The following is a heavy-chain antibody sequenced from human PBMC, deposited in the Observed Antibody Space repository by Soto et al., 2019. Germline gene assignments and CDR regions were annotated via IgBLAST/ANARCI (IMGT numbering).Heavy chain of an antibody. CDR2: ISGSGGST. D-gene: IGHD6-6*01. V-gene: IGHV3-23*01. J-gene: IGHJ5*02. Sequence: WISQKTGKGLEWVSAISGSGGSTYYADSVKGRFTISRDNSKNTLYLQMNSLRAEDTAVYYCAKEAGCKQLGLSWLDPWGQGTLVTVSS. CDR3: AKEAGCKQLGLSWLDP.